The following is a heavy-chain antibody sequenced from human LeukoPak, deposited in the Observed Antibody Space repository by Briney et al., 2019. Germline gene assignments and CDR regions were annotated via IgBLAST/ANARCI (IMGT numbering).Heavy chain of an antibody. CDR3: ARHKAVAGAGTDC. V-gene: IGHV4-39*01. Sequence: SETLSLTCTVSGGSMSSSSNYWGWIRQPPGKGLEWIGSIYYSGSTYYNPSLKSRVTISVDTSKKQFSLKLSSVTAADTAVYYCARHKAVAGAGTDCWGQGTLVTVSS. D-gene: IGHD6-13*01. J-gene: IGHJ4*02. CDR2: IYYSGST. CDR1: GGSMSSSSNY.